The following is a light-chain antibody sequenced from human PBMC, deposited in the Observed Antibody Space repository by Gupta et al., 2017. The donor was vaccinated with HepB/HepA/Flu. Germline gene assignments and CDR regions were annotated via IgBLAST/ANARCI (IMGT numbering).Light chain of an antibody. CDR2: WAS. J-gene: IGKJ3*01. CDR3: QQYYSIPFT. Sequence: DIVMTQSPHSLAVSLGERATINCRSSQSVLYSSNNKNYLAWYQQKPGQPPKLLIYWASTRESGVPDRFSGSGSGTDFTLTISSLQAEDVAVYYCQQYYSIPFTFGPGTKVDIK. CDR1: QSVLYSSNNKNY. V-gene: IGKV4-1*01.